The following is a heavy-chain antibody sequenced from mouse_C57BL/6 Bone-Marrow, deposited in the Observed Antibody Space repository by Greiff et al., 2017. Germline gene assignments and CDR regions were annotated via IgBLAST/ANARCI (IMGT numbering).Heavy chain of an antibody. CDR1: GYTFTSYW. CDR3: ARVGFAY. CDR2: IDPSDSDT. V-gene: IGHV1-52*01. J-gene: IGHJ3*01. Sequence: QVQLQQPGAELVRPGSSVKLSCKASGYTFTSYWMHWVKQRPIQGLEWIGNIDPSDSDTHYNQKFKDKATLTVDKSSSTAYMQLSSLTSEDSAVYCCARVGFAYWGQGTLVTVSA.